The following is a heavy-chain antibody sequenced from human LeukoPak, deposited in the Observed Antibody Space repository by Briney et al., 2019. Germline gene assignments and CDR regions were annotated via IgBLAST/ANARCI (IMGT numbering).Heavy chain of an antibody. D-gene: IGHD3-9*01. CDR2: IYYSGST. V-gene: IGHV4-39*07. CDR1: GGSISSSSYY. CDR3: ARVEKAYDILMSFVFDY. Sequence: PSETLSLTCTVSGGSISSSSYYWGWIRQPPGKGLEWIGSIYYSGSTYYNPSLKSRVTISVDTSKNQFSLKLSSVTAADTAVYYCARVEKAYDILMSFVFDYWGQGTLVTVSS. J-gene: IGHJ4*02.